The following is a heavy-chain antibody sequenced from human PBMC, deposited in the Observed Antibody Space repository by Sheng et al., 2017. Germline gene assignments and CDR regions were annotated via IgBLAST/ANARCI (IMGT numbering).Heavy chain of an antibody. CDR3: ARDPRNTGFFDY. V-gene: IGHV3-53*01. J-gene: IGHJ4*02. CDR1: GFTVSSNY. D-gene: IGHD5-12*01. Sequence: EVQLVESGGGLVQPGGSLRLSCAASGFTVSSNYMSWVRQAPGKGLEWVSASYIDGSTYYADSVKGRFTISRDNSKNTLYLQMNNLRAEDSAVYYCARDPRNTGFFDYWGQGTLVTVS. CDR2: SYIDGST.